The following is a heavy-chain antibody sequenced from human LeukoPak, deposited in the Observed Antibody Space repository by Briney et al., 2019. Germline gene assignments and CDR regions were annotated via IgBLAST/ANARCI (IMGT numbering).Heavy chain of an antibody. D-gene: IGHD4-11*01. CDR3: AKDRTTHMENWFDP. Sequence: PGGSLRLSCAASGFTFRNYAMHWVRQAPGKGLEWVAFIRYDGSNKYYADSVKGRFTISRDNSKNTLYLQMNSLRAEDTAVYYCAKDRTTHMENWFDPWGQGTLVTVSS. CDR1: GFTFRNYA. J-gene: IGHJ5*02. CDR2: IRYDGSNK. V-gene: IGHV3-30*02.